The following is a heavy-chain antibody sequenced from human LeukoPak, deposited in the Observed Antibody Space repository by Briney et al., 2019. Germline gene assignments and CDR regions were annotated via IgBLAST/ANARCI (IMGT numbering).Heavy chain of an antibody. CDR2: IRYDGSNK. D-gene: IGHD5-18*01. V-gene: IGHV3-30*02. CDR1: GFTFSSYG. Sequence: PGGPLRLSCAASGFTFSSYGMHGVRQAPGKGLEGVAFIRYDGSNKYYADSVKGRFTISRDNSKNTLYLQMNSLRAEDTAVYYCAKERDTAMVTIDYWGQGTLVTVSS. J-gene: IGHJ4*02. CDR3: AKERDTAMVTIDY.